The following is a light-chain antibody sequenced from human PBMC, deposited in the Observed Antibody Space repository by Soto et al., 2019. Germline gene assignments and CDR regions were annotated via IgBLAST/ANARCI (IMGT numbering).Light chain of an antibody. J-gene: IGKJ1*01. CDR3: QLYNNWPHWT. Sequence: EIVMTQSPATLSVSPGERATLSCRASQSVSSNLAWYQQKPGQAPRLLIYGASTRATGIPARFSSSGSGTEFPLTISSMQSQDFAVYYCQLYNNWPHWTFGQGTKVEIK. CDR1: QSVSSN. V-gene: IGKV3-15*01. CDR2: GAS.